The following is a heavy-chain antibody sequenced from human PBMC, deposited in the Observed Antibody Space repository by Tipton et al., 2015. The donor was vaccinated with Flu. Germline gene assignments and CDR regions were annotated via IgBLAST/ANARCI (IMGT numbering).Heavy chain of an antibody. CDR2: IYYSGST. J-gene: IGHJ3*02. CDR1: GGSISSGDYY. V-gene: IGHV4-30-4*01. Sequence: LRLSCTVSGGSISSGDYYWSWIRQPPGKGLEWIGYIYYSGSTYYNPSLKSRVTISVDTSKNQFSLKLSSVTAADTAVYYCASESRGGYAFDIWGQGTMVTVSS. CDR3: ASESRGGYAFDI. D-gene: IGHD3-10*01.